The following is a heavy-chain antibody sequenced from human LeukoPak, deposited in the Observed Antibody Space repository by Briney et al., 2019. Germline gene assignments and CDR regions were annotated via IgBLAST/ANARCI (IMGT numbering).Heavy chain of an antibody. V-gene: IGHV4-59*08. D-gene: IGHD6-13*01. CDR3: ARRGSSWSQLDY. CDR1: GGSISSYY. Sequence: SETLSLTCTVSGGSISSYYWSWIRQPPGKGLEWIGYIYYSGRTNYNPSLKSRLTISVDTSKNQFSLKLSSVTAADTAVYYCARRGSSWSQLDYWAQETLVTVSS. J-gene: IGHJ4*02. CDR2: IYYSGRT.